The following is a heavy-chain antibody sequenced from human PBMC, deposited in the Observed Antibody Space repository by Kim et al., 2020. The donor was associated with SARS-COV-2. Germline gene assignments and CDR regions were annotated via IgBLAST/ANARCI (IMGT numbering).Heavy chain of an antibody. CDR1: GFTFDDYS. V-gene: IGHV3-43*01. Sequence: GGSLRLSCAASGFTFDDYSMPWVRQAPGKGLEWVSLISWAGGSTYYADSVKGRFTISRDNSKNSLYLQMNSLRTEDTALYYCAKDSALTGYDYWGQGTLATVSS. CDR3: AKDSALTGYDY. CDR2: ISWAGGST. D-gene: IGHD3-9*01. J-gene: IGHJ4*02.